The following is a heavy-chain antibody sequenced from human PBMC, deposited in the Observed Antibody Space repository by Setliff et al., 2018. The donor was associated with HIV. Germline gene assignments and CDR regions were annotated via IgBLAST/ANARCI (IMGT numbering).Heavy chain of an antibody. CDR3: AKDARWNYVGFDY. CDR1: GFTFSAYA. J-gene: IGHJ4*02. D-gene: IGHD1-7*01. V-gene: IGHV3-23*01. CDR2: ISDTGDNT. Sequence: PGGSLRLSCAASGFTFSAYAMNWVRQAPGLGLEWVSSISDTGDNTYSANSVKGRLTISRDNSKNTLYLQISSLRAEDTAVYYCAKDARWNYVGFDYWGQGTLVTVSS.